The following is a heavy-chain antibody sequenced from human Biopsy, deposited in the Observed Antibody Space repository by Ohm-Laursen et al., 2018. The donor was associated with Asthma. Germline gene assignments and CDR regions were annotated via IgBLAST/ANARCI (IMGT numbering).Heavy chain of an antibody. CDR2: IYYSGTT. CDR3: VRGSSSWHHGPFHYYYGLDV. J-gene: IGHJ6*02. CDR1: SGSGGYMRSGNYY. D-gene: IGHD6-13*01. Sequence: TLSLTCSLSSGSGGYMRSGNYYWGWIRQPPGKGLEWIGSIYYSGTTYYNPSLESRVTVSADTSKKQLPRKLTSVTAADTAVYYCVRGSSSWHHGPFHYYYGLDVWGQGTTATVSS. V-gene: IGHV4-39*01.